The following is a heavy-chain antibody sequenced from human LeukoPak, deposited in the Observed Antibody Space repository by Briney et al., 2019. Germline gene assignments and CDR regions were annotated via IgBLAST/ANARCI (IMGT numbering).Heavy chain of an antibody. Sequence: ASVKVSCKASGYTFTSYDINWVRQATGQGLEWMGWMNPNSGNTGYAQKFQGRVTMTRNTSISTAYMELSSLRSEDTAVYYCARGGCTNGVCYSGYYYYYGMDVWGQGTTVTVSS. CDR3: ARGGCTNGVCYSGYYYYYGMDV. J-gene: IGHJ6*02. CDR2: MNPNSGNT. V-gene: IGHV1-8*01. D-gene: IGHD2-8*01. CDR1: GYTFTSYD.